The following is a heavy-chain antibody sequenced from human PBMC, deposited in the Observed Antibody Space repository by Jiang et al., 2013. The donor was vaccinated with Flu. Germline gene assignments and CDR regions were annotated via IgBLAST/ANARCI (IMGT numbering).Heavy chain of an antibody. V-gene: IGHV3-73*01. D-gene: IGHD3-22*01. J-gene: IGHJ4*02. CDR2: IRSKANSYAT. CDR3: FRLDSSGFLN. CDR1: GFIFSGSV. Sequence: KLSCAASGFIFSGSVMHWVRQASGKGLEWVGRIRSKANSYATEYAASVKGRFTISRDDSKNTAYLQMISLKTEDTAVYYCFRLDSSGFLNWGQGTLVTVSS.